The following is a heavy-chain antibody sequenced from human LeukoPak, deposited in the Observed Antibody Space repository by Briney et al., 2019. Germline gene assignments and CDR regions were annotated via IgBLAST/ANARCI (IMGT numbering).Heavy chain of an antibody. V-gene: IGHV1-69*13. J-gene: IGHJ4*02. Sequence: SVKVSCKASGGTFSSYAISWVRQAPGQGLEWMGGIIPIFGTANYAQKFQGRVTITADESTSTAYMELSSLRSEDTAVYYCARKGGYSYGYGDYFDYWGQGTLVTVSS. CDR1: GGTFSSYA. CDR2: IIPIFGTA. CDR3: ARKGGYSYGYGDYFDY. D-gene: IGHD5-18*01.